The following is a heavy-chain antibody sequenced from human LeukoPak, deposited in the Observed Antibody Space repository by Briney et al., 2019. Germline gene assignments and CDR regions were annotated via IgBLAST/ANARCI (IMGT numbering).Heavy chain of an antibody. CDR1: GFTFSSYE. Sequence: PGGSLRLSCAASGFTFSSYEMNWVRQAPGKGLEWVSYISSSGSTIYYADSVKGRFTISRDNAKNSLYLQMNSLRAEDTAVYYCARVSYSGAAAAIGDYWGQGTLVTVSS. CDR2: ISSSGSTI. V-gene: IGHV3-48*03. J-gene: IGHJ4*02. CDR3: ARVSYSGAAAAIGDY. D-gene: IGHD2-2*02.